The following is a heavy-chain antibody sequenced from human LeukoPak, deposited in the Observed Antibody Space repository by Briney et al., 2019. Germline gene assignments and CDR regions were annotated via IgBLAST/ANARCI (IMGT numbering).Heavy chain of an antibody. V-gene: IGHV4-31*03. J-gene: IGHJ5*02. CDR2: IYYFGNT. Sequence: KSSQTLSLTCTVSNGSMNSGGYYWSWIRQHPGKGLEWIGSIYYFGNTYYNPSLKSRVIISVDTSKNQFSLKMSSVTAADTAVYYCARGSGYFGSRGTVSWFDPWGQGTLVTVSS. CDR1: NGSMNSGGYY. D-gene: IGHD3-22*01. CDR3: ARGSGYFGSRGTVSWFDP.